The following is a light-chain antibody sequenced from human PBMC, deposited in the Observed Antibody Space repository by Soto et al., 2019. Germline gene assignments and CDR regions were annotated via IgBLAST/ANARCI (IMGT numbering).Light chain of an antibody. CDR3: QQYNNWRT. CDR1: QSVSST. J-gene: IGKJ1*01. V-gene: IGKV3-15*01. CDR2: GAS. Sequence: EIVMKQSPATLSVTKGERATLSCRASQSVSSTLAWYQQKPGQAPRLLIYGASTRATGIPARFSGSGSGTEFTLTISSLQSEDFAVYYCQQYNNWRTFGQGTKVDIK.